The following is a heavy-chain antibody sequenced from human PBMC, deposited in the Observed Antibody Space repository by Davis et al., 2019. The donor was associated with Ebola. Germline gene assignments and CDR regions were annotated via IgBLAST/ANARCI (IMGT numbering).Heavy chain of an antibody. D-gene: IGHD5-12*01. Sequence: GGSLRLSCAASGFTFSSYTMHWVRQAPGKGLEWVALISHDGGNQYYADSSNQYYADSVKGRFTISRDNSKNTLYLQINSLRAEDTAVYYCARANSGYDYGIDYWGQGTLVTVSS. CDR2: ISHDGGNQYYADSSNQ. CDR1: GFTFSSYT. J-gene: IGHJ4*02. CDR3: ARANSGYDYGIDY. V-gene: IGHV3-30*04.